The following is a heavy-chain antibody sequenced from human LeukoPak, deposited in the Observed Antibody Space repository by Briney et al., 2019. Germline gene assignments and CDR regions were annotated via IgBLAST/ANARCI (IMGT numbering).Heavy chain of an antibody. V-gene: IGHV1-69*13. J-gene: IGHJ4*02. CDR3: ARDRGDTYYYDSSGYPI. CDR1: GGTFSTTT. D-gene: IGHD3-22*01. Sequence: ASVKVSCKASGGTFSTTTINWVRQAPGQGLEWMGGITPIFRTPNYAQKFQGRVTITAVESMSTAYMELSRLRSEDTAVYYCARDRGDTYYYDSSGYPIWGQGTLVTVSS. CDR2: ITPIFRTP.